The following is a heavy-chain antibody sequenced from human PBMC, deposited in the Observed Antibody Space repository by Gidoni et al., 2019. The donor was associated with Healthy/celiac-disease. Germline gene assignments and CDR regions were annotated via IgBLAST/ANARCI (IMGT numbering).Heavy chain of an antibody. V-gene: IGHV3-7*01. J-gene: IGHJ4*02. D-gene: IGHD6-19*01. CDR1: CFTFRSYW. CDR3: ARLDNPGGYSSGWYLNY. Sequence: VQLVESGGGLVQPGGSLRPSFAAPCFTFRSYWMSWVRQAPGKGLEWVANIKQDGSEKYYVDSVKGRFTISRDNAKNSLYLQMNSLRAEDTAVYYCARLDNPGGYSSGWYLNYWGQGTLVTVSS. CDR2: IKQDGSEK.